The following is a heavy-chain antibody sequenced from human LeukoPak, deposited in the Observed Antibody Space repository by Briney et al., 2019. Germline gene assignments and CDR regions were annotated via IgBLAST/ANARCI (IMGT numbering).Heavy chain of an antibody. D-gene: IGHD6-19*01. V-gene: IGHV3-7*01. CDR1: GFTFSSYW. CDR3: ARGVYTSGCDY. CDR2: INPAGSAE. Sequence: PGGSLRLSCEASGFTFSSYWMNWVRQAPGKGLEWVANINPAGSAEYYVDSMKGRFTISRDNAKNSLYLQMDSLRAEDTAVYYCARGVYTSGCDYWGQGTLVTVSS. J-gene: IGHJ4*02.